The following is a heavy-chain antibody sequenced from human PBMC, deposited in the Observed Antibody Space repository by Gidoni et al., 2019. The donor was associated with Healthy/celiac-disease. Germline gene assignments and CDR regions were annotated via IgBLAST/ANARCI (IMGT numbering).Heavy chain of an antibody. J-gene: IGHJ6*02. CDR2: IKQDGSEK. V-gene: IGHV3-7*01. D-gene: IGHD2-2*01. CDR1: GFTFSTYW. Sequence: EVQLVESGGGLVQPGGSLRLSCAASGFTFSTYWMNWVRQAPGKGLEWVANIKQDGSEKYYVYSVKGRFTISRDNAKNSLYLQMNSLRAEDTAVYYCARDVVVVPAALPYYYYGVDVWGQGTTVTVSS. CDR3: ARDVVVVPAALPYYYYGVDV.